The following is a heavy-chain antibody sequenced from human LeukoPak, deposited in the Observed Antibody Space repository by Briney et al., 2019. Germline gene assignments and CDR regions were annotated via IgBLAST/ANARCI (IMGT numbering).Heavy chain of an antibody. J-gene: IGHJ6*03. Sequence: SVKVSCKASGGTFSSYAISWVRQAPGQGLEWMGGIIPIFGTANYAQKFQGRVTITTDESTSTAYMELSSLRSEDTAVYYCARAPRAGLLWFGEYEPGYYYYMDVWGKGTTVTVSS. CDR2: IIPIFGTA. CDR3: ARAPRAGLLWFGEYEPGYYYYMDV. CDR1: GGTFSSYA. V-gene: IGHV1-69*05. D-gene: IGHD3-10*01.